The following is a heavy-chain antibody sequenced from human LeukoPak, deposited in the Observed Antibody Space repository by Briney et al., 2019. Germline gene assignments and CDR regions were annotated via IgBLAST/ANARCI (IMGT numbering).Heavy chain of an antibody. J-gene: IGHJ4*02. CDR1: GYTFTSYY. D-gene: IGHD5-18*01. Sequence: ASVKVSSKASGYTFTSYYMHWVRQAPGQGLEWMGIINPSGGSTSYAQKFQGRVTMTRDTSTSTVYMELSSLRSEDTAVYYCARETPLPAAMATPFDYWGQGTLVTVSS. CDR2: INPSGGST. CDR3: ARETPLPAAMATPFDY. V-gene: IGHV1-46*01.